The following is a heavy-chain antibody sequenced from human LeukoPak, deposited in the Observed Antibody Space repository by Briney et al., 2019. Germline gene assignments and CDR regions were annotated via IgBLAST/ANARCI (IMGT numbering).Heavy chain of an antibody. CDR2: INPNSGGT. Sequence: ASVKVSCKASGYTFTGYYMHWVRQAPGQGLEWMGWINPNSGGTNYAQKFQGRVTMTRDTSISTAYMELSRLRSDDTAVYYCAREGAYDYSNYEVVCYFDYWGQGTLVTVSS. CDR1: GYTFTGYY. CDR3: AREGAYDYSNYEVVCYFDY. V-gene: IGHV1-2*02. D-gene: IGHD4-11*01. J-gene: IGHJ4*02.